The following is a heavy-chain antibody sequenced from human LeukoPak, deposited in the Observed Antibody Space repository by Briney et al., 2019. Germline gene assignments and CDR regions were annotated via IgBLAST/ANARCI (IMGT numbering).Heavy chain of an antibody. CDR3: ARVQNEWQLLPGFDY. Sequence: GGSLRLSCAASGFTFTRYWMHWVRQAPWKGLVWVSRINTDGSSTAYADSVKGRFTISRDNAKNTVYLQMNSLRAEDTAVYYCARVQNEWQLLPGFDYWGQGTLVTVSS. D-gene: IGHD1-26*01. V-gene: IGHV3-74*01. J-gene: IGHJ4*02. CDR2: INTDGSST. CDR1: GFTFTRYW.